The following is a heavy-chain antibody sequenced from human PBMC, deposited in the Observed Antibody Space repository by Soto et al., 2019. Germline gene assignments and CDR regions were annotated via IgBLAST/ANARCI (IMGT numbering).Heavy chain of an antibody. CDR2: IIPIFGTA. CDR1: GGTFSSYA. D-gene: IGHD6-13*01. V-gene: IGHV1-69*01. J-gene: IGHJ4*02. CDR3: AREGPMPAADDLTRGYYFDY. Sequence: QVQLVQSGAEVKKPGSSVKVSCKASGGTFSSYAISWVRQAPGQGLEWMGGIIPIFGTANYAQKFQGRGTVTADESTSTAYMELRSLRSDDTAVYYCAREGPMPAADDLTRGYYFDYWGQGTLVTVSS.